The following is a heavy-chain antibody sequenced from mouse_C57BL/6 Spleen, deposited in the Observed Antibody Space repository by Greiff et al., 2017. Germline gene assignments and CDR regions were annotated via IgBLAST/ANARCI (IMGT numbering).Heavy chain of an antibody. Sequence: EVQLQESGPELVKPGASVKMSCKASGYTFTDYNMHWVKQSHGKSLEWIGYINPNNGGTSYNQKFKGKATLTVNKSSSTAYLGLRSLTSEDSAVYYCADSGYYDYDGSCFAYWGQWTLVTVDA. CDR1: GYTFTDYN. J-gene: IGHJ3*01. V-gene: IGHV1-22*01. CDR2: INPNNGGT. D-gene: IGHD2-4*01. CDR3: ADSGYYDYDGSCFAY.